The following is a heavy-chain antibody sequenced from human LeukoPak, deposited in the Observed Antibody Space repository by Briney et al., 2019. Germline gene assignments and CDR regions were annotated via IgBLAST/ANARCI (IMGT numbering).Heavy chain of an antibody. CDR1: GDSISRSTYY. D-gene: IGHD1-26*01. V-gene: IGHV4-39*02. J-gene: IGHJ6*02. Sequence: SETLSLTCAVSGDSISRSTYYWAWIRQPPGKGLEWIGSVYYGRSPYFNPSLESRATISVDTSKNHFSLKMSSVTAADTAVYYCARGAYPSYSGSFYYYYYGMDVWGQGTTVTVSS. CDR3: ARGAYPSYSGSFYYYYYGMDV. CDR2: VYYGRSP.